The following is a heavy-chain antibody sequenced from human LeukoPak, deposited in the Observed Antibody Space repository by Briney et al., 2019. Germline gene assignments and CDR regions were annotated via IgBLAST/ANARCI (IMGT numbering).Heavy chain of an antibody. CDR1: GGTFSSYA. CDR3: ARDLSGVVIIHYGMDV. J-gene: IGHJ6*02. D-gene: IGHD3-3*01. V-gene: IGHV1-69*04. Sequence: SVKVSCKASGGTFSSYAISWVRQAPGQGLEWMGKIIPILGIANYAQKFQGRVTITADKSTSTAYMELSSLRSEDTAVYYCARDLSGVVIIHYGMDVWGQGTTVTVSS. CDR2: IIPILGIA.